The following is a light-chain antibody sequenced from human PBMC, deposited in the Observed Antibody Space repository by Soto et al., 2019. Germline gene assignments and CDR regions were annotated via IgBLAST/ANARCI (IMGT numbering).Light chain of an antibody. V-gene: IGKV3-15*01. CDR2: GAS. Sequence: EIVMMQSPATLSVSQGENATLSCGASQRVSSNLAWYQQKPGQAPRLLIYGASTRATGIPARFSGSGSGTEFTLTISSLQSEDFAVYYCQQYNNWPPYPFGQGTKVDIK. CDR1: QRVSSN. J-gene: IGKJ2*01. CDR3: QQYNNWPPYP.